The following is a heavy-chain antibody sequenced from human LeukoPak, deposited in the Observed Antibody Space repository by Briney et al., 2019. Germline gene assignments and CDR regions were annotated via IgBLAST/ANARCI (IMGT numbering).Heavy chain of an antibody. CDR1: GFTFSTYA. Sequence: GGSLRLSCAASGFTFSTYAMSWVRQAPGKGLEWVSCISRRGGSTYYVDSVKSRFTISRDNSKNTLYLQMSNLRAEDTAVYYCAKQDIRSSAWYDWGQGTLVTVSS. D-gene: IGHD6-19*01. CDR3: AKQDIRSSAWYD. J-gene: IGHJ4*02. V-gene: IGHV3-23*01. CDR2: ISRRGGST.